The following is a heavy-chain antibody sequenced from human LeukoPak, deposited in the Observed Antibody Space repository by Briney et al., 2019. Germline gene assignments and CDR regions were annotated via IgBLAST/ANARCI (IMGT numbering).Heavy chain of an antibody. V-gene: IGHV1-2*02. CDR3: ARDSATMNEENWFDP. Sequence: ASVKVSCKASGYTFTSYYMHWVRQAPGQGLEWMGWINPNSGGTNYAQKFQGRVTMTRDTSISTAYMELSRLRSDDTAVYYCARDSATMNEENWFDPWGQGTLVTVSS. CDR2: INPNSGGT. J-gene: IGHJ5*02. CDR1: GYTFTSYY. D-gene: IGHD3-22*01.